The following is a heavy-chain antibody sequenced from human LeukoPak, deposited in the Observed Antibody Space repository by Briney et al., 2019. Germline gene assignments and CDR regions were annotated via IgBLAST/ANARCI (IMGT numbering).Heavy chain of an antibody. CDR3: ARHGWGVD. J-gene: IGHJ4*02. CDR1: GGSISNYY. CDR2: IYTSGGT. Sequence: SETLSLTCTVSGGSISNYYWTWIRQPAGKGLEWIGRIYTSGGTNYNPSLKSRVTMSVDTSTNQFSLKLSSVTAADTAMYYCARHGWGVDWGQGTLVTVSS. V-gene: IGHV4-4*07. D-gene: IGHD3-10*01.